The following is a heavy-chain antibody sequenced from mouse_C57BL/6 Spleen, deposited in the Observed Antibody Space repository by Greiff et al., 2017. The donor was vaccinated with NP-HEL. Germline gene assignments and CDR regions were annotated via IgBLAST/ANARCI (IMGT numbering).Heavy chain of an antibody. J-gene: IGHJ3*01. CDR2: IYPGDGDT. V-gene: IGHV1-80*01. Sequence: VKLMESGAELVKPGASVKISCKASGYAFSSYWMNWVKQRPGKGLEWIGQIYPGDGDTNYNGKFKGKATLTADKSSSTAYMQLSSLTSEDSAVYFCARLGLGREAWFAYWGQGTLVTVSA. CDR1: GYAFSSYW. D-gene: IGHD4-1*01. CDR3: ARLGLGREAWFAY.